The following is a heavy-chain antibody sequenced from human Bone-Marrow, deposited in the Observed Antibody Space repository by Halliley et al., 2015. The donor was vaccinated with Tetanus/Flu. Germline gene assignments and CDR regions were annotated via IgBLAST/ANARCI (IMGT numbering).Heavy chain of an antibody. J-gene: IGHJ4*02. V-gene: IGHV4-59*01. Sequence: GLEWIGYFYYSGSTKYNPALKSRVTISADTSKNQFSLKLDSVIAADTAVYYCARVGPEWLMIHWGQGAPVTVSS. D-gene: IGHD3-16*01. CDR2: FYYSGST. CDR3: ARVGPEWLMIH.